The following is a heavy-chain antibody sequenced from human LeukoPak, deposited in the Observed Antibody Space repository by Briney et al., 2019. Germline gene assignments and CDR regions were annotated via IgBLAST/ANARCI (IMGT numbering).Heavy chain of an antibody. CDR1: GGSISSYY. D-gene: IGHD5-18*01. J-gene: IGHJ3*02. Sequence: PSETLSLTCTVSGGSISSYYWSWIRQPPGKGLEWIGYIYYSGSTNYNPSLKSRVTISVDTSKNQFSLKLSSVTAADTAVYYCARVDTAMEDDAFDIWGQGTMVTVSS. CDR3: ARVDTAMEDDAFDI. CDR2: IYYSGST. V-gene: IGHV4-59*01.